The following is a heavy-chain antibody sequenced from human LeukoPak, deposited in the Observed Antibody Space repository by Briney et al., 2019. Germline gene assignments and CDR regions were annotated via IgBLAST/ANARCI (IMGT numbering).Heavy chain of an antibody. J-gene: IGHJ1*01. V-gene: IGHV4-4*07. CDR2: IYSSGST. CDR3: ARESQLGCIQR. Sequence: PSETLSLTCTVSGGSINNYYWSWIRQPAGKGLEWIGRIYSSGSTNYNPSLKSRVTMSVDTSKNQISLKLISVTAADTAVYHCARESQLGCIQRWGQGTLVTVSS. CDR1: GGSINNYY. D-gene: IGHD1-1*01.